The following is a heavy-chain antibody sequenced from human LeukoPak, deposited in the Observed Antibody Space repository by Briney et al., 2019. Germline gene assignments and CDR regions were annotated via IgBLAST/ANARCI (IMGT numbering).Heavy chain of an antibody. CDR3: ARDLYSGYDEAGDY. CDR1: GGSISSYY. Sequence: SETLSLTCTVSGGSISSYYWSWIRQPPGKGLEWIGYIYYSGSTNYNPSLKSRVTISVDTSKNQFSLKLTSVTAADTAVYYCARDLYSGYDEAGDYWGQGILVTVSS. CDR2: IYYSGST. V-gene: IGHV4-59*12. J-gene: IGHJ4*02. D-gene: IGHD5-12*01.